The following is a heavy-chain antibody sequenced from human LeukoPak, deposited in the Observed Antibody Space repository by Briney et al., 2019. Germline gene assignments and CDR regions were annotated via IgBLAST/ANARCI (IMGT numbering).Heavy chain of an antibody. Sequence: SETLSLTCTVSGGSISSSSYYWGWIRQPPGKGLEWIGSIYYSGSTYYNPSLKSRVTISVDTSKNQFSLKLSSVTAADTAVYYCARDFGVRYIWNYQGSWFDPWGQGTLVTVSS. J-gene: IGHJ5*02. CDR3: ARDFGVRYIWNYQGSWFDP. V-gene: IGHV4-39*07. CDR2: IYYSGST. CDR1: GGSISSSSYY. D-gene: IGHD1-7*01.